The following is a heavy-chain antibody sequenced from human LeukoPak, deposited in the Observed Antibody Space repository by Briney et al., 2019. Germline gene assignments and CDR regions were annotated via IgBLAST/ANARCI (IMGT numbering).Heavy chain of an antibody. Sequence: PSQTLSLTCTVSGGSLSSGAHYWSWIRQHPGKGLEWIGYIYYSGSTYYNPSLKSRITISVDTSKNQFSLKLTSVTAADTAVYYCARSLRYCSGGSCNWFDPWGQGTLVTVSS. CDR3: ARSLRYCSGGSCNWFDP. CDR1: GGSLSSGAHY. D-gene: IGHD2-15*01. V-gene: IGHV4-31*03. J-gene: IGHJ5*02. CDR2: IYYSGST.